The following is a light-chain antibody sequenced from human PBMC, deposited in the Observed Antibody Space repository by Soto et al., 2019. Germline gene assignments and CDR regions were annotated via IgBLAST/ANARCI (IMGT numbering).Light chain of an antibody. V-gene: IGKV1-39*01. CDR1: PSISSY. CDR2: AAS. Sequence: DIQMTQSPSSLSASVGDSVPITCRASPSISSYLNWYQQKPGKAPKLLIYAASSLQSGVPSRFSGSGSGTDFTLTISSLQPEDFATYYCQQSYSTLYTFGQGTKLEIK. J-gene: IGKJ2*01. CDR3: QQSYSTLYT.